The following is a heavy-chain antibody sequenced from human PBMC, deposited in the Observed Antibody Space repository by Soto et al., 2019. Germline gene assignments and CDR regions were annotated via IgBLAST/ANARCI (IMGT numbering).Heavy chain of an antibody. CDR1: GFTFSSYG. Sequence: QVQLVESGGGVVQPGRSLRLSCAASGFTFSSYGMHWVRQAPGKGLEWVAVISYDGSNKYYADSVKGRFTISRDNSKNTLYLQMNSLRAEDTAVYYCARSYNWNYLTPWFDPWGQGTLVTVSS. D-gene: IGHD1-7*01. CDR3: ARSYNWNYLTPWFDP. CDR2: ISYDGSNK. V-gene: IGHV3-30*03. J-gene: IGHJ5*02.